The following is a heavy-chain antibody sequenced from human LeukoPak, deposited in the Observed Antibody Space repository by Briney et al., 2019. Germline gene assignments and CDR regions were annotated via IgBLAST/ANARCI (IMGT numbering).Heavy chain of an antibody. J-gene: IGHJ4*02. Sequence: GGSLRLSCAASGFTFSSYGMHWVRQAPGKGLEWVAVISYDGSNKYYADSVKGRFTISRDNSENTLYLQMNSLRAEDTAVYYCAKVGSSGRGIDYWGQGTLVTVSS. D-gene: IGHD1-26*01. CDR3: AKVGSSGRGIDY. V-gene: IGHV3-30*18. CDR1: GFTFSSYG. CDR2: ISYDGSNK.